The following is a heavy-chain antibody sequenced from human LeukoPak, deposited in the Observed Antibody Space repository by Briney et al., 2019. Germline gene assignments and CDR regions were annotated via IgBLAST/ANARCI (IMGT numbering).Heavy chain of an antibody. CDR3: AKDPYRASSGLVDY. D-gene: IGHD1-26*01. CDR1: GFTFSNYA. Sequence: GGSLRLSCATSGFTFSNYAVSWVRQAPGKGLEWVSSISGSGGTTYYADSVKGRFSISRDNSKNTLYLQMNSLRAEDTAVYYCAKDPYRASSGLVDYWGQGTLVTVSS. CDR2: ISGSGGTT. V-gene: IGHV3-23*01. J-gene: IGHJ4*02.